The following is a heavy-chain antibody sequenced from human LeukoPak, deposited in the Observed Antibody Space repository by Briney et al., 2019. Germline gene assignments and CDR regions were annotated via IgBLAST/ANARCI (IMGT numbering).Heavy chain of an antibody. D-gene: IGHD2-15*01. CDR1: SGSISSGSFY. J-gene: IGHJ6*02. V-gene: IGHV4-61*02. Sequence: SETLSLTCTVSSGSISSGSFYWNWIRQPAGKGLEWIGRIYTSGTTNYNPSLKSRVTISVDTSKNQFSLKLSSVAAADTAVYYCARDYCSGGSCYRYYYYGMDVWGQGTTVTVSS. CDR3: ARDYCSGGSCYRYYYYGMDV. CDR2: IYTSGTT.